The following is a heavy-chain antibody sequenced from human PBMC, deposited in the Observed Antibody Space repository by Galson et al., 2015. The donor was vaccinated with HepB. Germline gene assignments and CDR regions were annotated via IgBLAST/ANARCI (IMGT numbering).Heavy chain of an antibody. CDR3: ARDRYPTSGRDAFDI. CDR1: GFTFSNYS. D-gene: IGHD3-16*02. Sequence: SLRLSCAASGFTFSNYSMTWVRQAPGKGLEWVAKIKQDGTTRYYVDSVKGRFTISRDNAKNSLYLQMNSLRAEDTAVYYCARDRYPTSGRDAFDIWGQGTMVTVSS. J-gene: IGHJ3*02. CDR2: IKQDGTTR. V-gene: IGHV3-7*01.